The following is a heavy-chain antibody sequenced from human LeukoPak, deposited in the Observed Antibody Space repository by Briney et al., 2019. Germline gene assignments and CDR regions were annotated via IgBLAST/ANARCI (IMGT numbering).Heavy chain of an antibody. J-gene: IGHJ3*02. CDR1: GGSISSYY. CDR2: IYTSAST. Sequence: SETLSLTCTVSGGSISSYYWSWIRQPGGRGLEWIGRIYTSASTNYNTSLKSRVTMSVDTSKNQFTLSLSSVTAADTAVDYCAKDDYYDSSVLLGDAFGIWGQRTMVTVSS. D-gene: IGHD3-22*01. V-gene: IGHV4-4*07. CDR3: AKDDYYDSSVLLGDAFGI.